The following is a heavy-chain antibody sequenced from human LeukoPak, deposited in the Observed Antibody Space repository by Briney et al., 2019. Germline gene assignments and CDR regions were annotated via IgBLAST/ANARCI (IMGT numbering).Heavy chain of an antibody. CDR3: AREGSSGYYFDY. CDR1: GGTFSSYA. Sequence: SVKVSCKASGGTFSSYAISWVRQAPGQGLEWMGGIIPIFGTANYAQKFQGRVTITADKSTSTAYMELSSLRSEDTAVYYCAREGSSGYYFDYWGQGTLVTVSS. V-gene: IGHV1-69*06. J-gene: IGHJ4*02. CDR2: IIPIFGTA. D-gene: IGHD3-22*01.